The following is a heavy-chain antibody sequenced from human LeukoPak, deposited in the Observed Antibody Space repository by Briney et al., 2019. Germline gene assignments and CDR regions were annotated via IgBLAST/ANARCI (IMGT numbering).Heavy chain of an antibody. V-gene: IGHV3-21*01. J-gene: IGHJ4*02. D-gene: IGHD2-2*01. CDR2: ISSSSSYI. Sequence: PGGSLRLSCAASGFTFSSYAMDWVRQAPGKGLEWVSSISSSSSYIYYADSVKGRFTISRDNAKNSLYLQMNSLRAEDTAVYYCARARSTSSTFDFDYWGQGTLVTVPS. CDR3: ARARSTSSTFDFDY. CDR1: GFTFSSYA.